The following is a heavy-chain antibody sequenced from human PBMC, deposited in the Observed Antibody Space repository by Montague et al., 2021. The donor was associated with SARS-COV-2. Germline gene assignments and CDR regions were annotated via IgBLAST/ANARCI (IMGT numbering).Heavy chain of an antibody. CDR3: ARWGEYYDSPYYYYAMDV. V-gene: IGHV4-59*12. CDR1: GGSISPYY. CDR2: TSYSGST. J-gene: IGHJ6*02. D-gene: IGHD3-3*01. Sequence: SETLSLTCTVSGGSISPYYWSWIRQSPGKGLECIGYTSYSGSTDYNPSLKSRVTISIDTSKNQFSLKLSSVTAADTAVYYCARWGEYYDSPYYYYAMDVWGQGTTGNVSS.